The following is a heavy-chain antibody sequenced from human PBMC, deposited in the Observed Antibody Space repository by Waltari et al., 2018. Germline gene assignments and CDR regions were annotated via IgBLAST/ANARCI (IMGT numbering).Heavy chain of an antibody. Sequence: EVQLVDSGGGLVTPGWSPRLSCSASDFTFTNPWVSWVRQAPGKGPEWVGRIKSKTDGGTTDYGAPVKGRFIISRDDSKNTLYLQMNSLRTEDTAVYYCSTRNSPIWGQGTMVTVSS. CDR2: IKSKTDGGTT. J-gene: IGHJ3*02. V-gene: IGHV3-15*01. CDR3: STRNSPI. CDR1: DFTFTNPW. D-gene: IGHD2-21*01.